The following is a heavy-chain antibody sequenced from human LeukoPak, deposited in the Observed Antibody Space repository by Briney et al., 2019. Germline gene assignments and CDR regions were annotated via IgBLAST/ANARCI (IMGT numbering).Heavy chain of an antibody. CDR1: GGTLSSYA. V-gene: IGHV1-69*13. J-gene: IGHJ1*01. Sequence: ASVKVSCKASGGTLSSYAISWVRQAPGQGLEWMGGIIPIFGRANYAQKFQGRVTITADESSSTAYTELSSLRSEDTAVYYCARVPSSSWFALHGGQGTLVTVPS. CDR2: IIPIFGRA. D-gene: IGHD6-13*01. CDR3: ARVPSSSWFALH.